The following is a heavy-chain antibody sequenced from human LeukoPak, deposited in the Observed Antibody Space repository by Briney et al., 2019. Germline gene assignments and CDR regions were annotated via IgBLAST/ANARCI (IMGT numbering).Heavy chain of an antibody. CDR3: ARDVGYCSGGSCYSDY. D-gene: IGHD2-15*01. J-gene: IGHJ4*02. CDR2: IYPSDSDT. Sequence: GESLKISCKGSGYRFTTYWIGWVRQMPGKGLEWMGTIYPSDSDTRYSPSFQGQVTISVDKSISTAYLQWNSLKASDTAMYYCARDVGYCSGGSCYSDYWGQGTLVTVSS. V-gene: IGHV5-51*01. CDR1: GYRFTTYW.